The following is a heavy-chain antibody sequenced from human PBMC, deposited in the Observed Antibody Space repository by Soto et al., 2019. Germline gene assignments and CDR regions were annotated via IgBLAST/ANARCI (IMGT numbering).Heavy chain of an antibody. CDR3: ATNPKITGTTSYNYYYYGMDV. Sequence: PSETLSLTCAVYGGSFSGYYWSWIRQPPGKGLEWIGEINHSGSTNYNPSLKSRATISVDTSKNQFSLKLSSVTAADTAVYYCATNPKITGTTSYNYYYYGMDVWGQGTTVTVSS. V-gene: IGHV4-34*01. D-gene: IGHD1-20*01. CDR2: INHSGST. CDR1: GGSFSGYY. J-gene: IGHJ6*02.